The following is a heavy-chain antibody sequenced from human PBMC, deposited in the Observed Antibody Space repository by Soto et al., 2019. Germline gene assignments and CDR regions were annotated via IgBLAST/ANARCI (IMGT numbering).Heavy chain of an antibody. CDR1: GGSISSGGYY. Sequence: SETLSVTCTVSGGSISSGGYYWSWIRQHPGKGLEWIGYIYYSGSTYYNPSLKSRVTISVDTSKNQFSLKLSSVTAADTAVYYCARATEIWGSYHWPQWGQGTLVTVSS. CDR3: ARATEIWGSYHWPQ. J-gene: IGHJ4*02. D-gene: IGHD3-16*02. V-gene: IGHV4-31*03. CDR2: IYYSGST.